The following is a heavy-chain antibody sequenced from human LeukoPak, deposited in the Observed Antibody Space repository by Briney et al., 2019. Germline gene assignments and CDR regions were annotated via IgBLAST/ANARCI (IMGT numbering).Heavy chain of an antibody. CDR3: AKDFRIGYSAHFDY. V-gene: IGHV3-23*01. Sequence: GGSLRLSCVGSGFTFRSHAMSWVRQAPEKGLEFVSVIYESGGTTYYADSVKGRFSISRDNSKNTLYLQMDSLRGEDTAVYYCAKDFRIGYSAHFDYWGQGALVTVSS. J-gene: IGHJ4*02. CDR2: IYESGGTT. CDR1: GFTFRSHA. D-gene: IGHD2-21*01.